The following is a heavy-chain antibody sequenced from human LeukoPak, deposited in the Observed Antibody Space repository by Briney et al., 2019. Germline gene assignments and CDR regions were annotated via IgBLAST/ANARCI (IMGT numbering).Heavy chain of an antibody. V-gene: IGHV3-23*01. D-gene: IGHD2-21*02. Sequence: GGSLRLSCAASGFTFSNYAMTWVRQPPGKGLEWVSSITGSGGSIYYADSVKGRFTISRDNSKNALYLQMNSLRAEDTAIYYCAKGDNVVVTAMPFHWGQGTLVTVSS. CDR3: AKGDNVVVTAMPFH. CDR2: ITGSGGSI. CDR1: GFTFSNYA. J-gene: IGHJ4*02.